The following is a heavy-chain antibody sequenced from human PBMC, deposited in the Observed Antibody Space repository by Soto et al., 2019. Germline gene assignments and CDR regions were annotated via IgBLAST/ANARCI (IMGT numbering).Heavy chain of an antibody. V-gene: IGHV3-23*01. D-gene: IGHD4-17*01. CDR2: ISGSGGST. J-gene: IGHJ4*02. CDR3: ANPPPDYGDSFDY. Sequence: EVQLLESGGGLVQPGGSLRLSCAASGFTFSSYAMSWVRQAPGKGLEWVSAISGSGGSTYYADSVKGRFTISRDNSKNTLYLQINSLRAEDTAVYYCANPPPDYGDSFDYWGQGTLVTVSS. CDR1: GFTFSSYA.